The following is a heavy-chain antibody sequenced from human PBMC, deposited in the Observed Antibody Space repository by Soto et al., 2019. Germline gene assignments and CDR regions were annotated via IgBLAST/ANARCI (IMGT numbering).Heavy chain of an antibody. CDR1: GGTFSSYA. CDR2: LIPIFGTA. V-gene: IGHV1-69*13. J-gene: IGHJ6*02. CDR3: ASQGVTADPHSYYGMDV. D-gene: IGHD2-21*02. Sequence: SVKVSCKASGGTFSSYAISWVRQAPGHGLEWMGGLIPIFGTANYAQKCQGRVTIIADESTSTAYMELSSLRSEDTAVYYCASQGVTADPHSYYGMDVPGQAPSVTLSS.